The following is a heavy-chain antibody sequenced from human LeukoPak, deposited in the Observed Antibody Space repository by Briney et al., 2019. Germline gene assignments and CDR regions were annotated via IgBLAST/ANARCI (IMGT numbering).Heavy chain of an antibody. CDR1: GFTFSSYG. V-gene: IGHV3-30*02. CDR2: IRYDGSNK. J-gene: IGHJ4*02. Sequence: GGSLRLSCAASGFTFSSYGMHWVRQAPGKGLEWVAFIRYDGSNKYYADSVKGRSTISRDNSKNTLYLQMNSLRAEDTAVYYCARDYPYYYDGMWYCDYWGQGTLVSVSS. CDR3: ARDYPYYYDGMWYCDY. D-gene: IGHD3-22*01.